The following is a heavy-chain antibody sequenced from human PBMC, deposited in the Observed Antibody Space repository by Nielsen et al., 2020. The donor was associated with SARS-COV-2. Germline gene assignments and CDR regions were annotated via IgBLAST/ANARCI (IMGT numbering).Heavy chain of an antibody. J-gene: IGHJ4*02. CDR3: AHWGSGWFDF. Sequence: GESLKISCAASGFTFSGYTMSWVRQVPGKGLEWVSSISGGGDSAYYADSVRGRFAISRDNSKNTLDLYMNSLRAEDTAVYYCAHWGSGWFDFWGQGALVTVSS. CDR2: ISGGGDSA. D-gene: IGHD6-19*01. CDR1: GFTFSGYT. V-gene: IGHV3-23*01.